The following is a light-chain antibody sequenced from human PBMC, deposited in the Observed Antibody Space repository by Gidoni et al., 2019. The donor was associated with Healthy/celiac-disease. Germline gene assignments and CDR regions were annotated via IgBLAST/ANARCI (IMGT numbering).Light chain of an antibody. J-gene: IGLJ2*01. CDR2: QDS. CDR1: KLGDKY. Sequence: SYELTQRPSVSVSPGQTASITCSGDKLGDKYACWYQQKPGQSPVLVIYQDSKRPSGIPERFSGSNSGNTATLTISGTQAMDEADYYCQAWDSSTGDVVFGGGTKLTVL. CDR3: QAWDSSTGDVV. V-gene: IGLV3-1*01.